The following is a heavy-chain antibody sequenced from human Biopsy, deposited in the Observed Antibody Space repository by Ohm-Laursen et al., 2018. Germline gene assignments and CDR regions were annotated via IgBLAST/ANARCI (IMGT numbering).Heavy chain of an antibody. CDR3: ARWETTLGRSLDS. CDR1: GYTFTSHD. Sequence: ASVKVSCKASGYTFTSHDINWVRQATGQGLEWMGWMSPNTGNTVYAQRFQDRVTMTSDTSTGTAYKELTSLTSDDTAVYFCARWETTLGRSLDSWGQGTLVAVSS. J-gene: IGHJ4*02. CDR2: MSPNTGNT. V-gene: IGHV1-8*01. D-gene: IGHD1-26*01.